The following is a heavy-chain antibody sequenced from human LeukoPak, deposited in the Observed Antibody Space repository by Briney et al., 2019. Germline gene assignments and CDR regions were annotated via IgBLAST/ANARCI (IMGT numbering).Heavy chain of an antibody. CDR3: ARDSYQDYYGRFDP. Sequence: PGGSLRLSCAASGFSFSNHGMHWVRQAPGKRLEWVAVIWDDGNNKRYANSVNGRFTISRDNSESTLYLQMNGLTAEDTAMYYCARDSYQDYYGRFDPWGQGTLVTVSS. J-gene: IGHJ5*02. D-gene: IGHD3-10*01. CDR1: GFSFSNHG. V-gene: IGHV3-33*01. CDR2: IWDDGNNK.